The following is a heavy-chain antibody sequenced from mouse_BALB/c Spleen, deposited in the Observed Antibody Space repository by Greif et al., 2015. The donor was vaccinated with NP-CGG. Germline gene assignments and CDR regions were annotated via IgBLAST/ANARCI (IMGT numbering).Heavy chain of an antibody. CDR1: GFSLTSYG. CDR2: IWSGGST. Sequence: VQLQQSGPGLVQPSQSLSITCTVSGFSLTSYGVHWVRQSPGKGLEWLGVIWSGGSTDYNAAFISRLSISKDNSKSXVFFKMNSLQADDTAIYYCAISIYDGYTYAMDYWGQGTSVTVSS. V-gene: IGHV2-4-1*01. D-gene: IGHD2-3*01. CDR3: AISIYDGYTYAMDY. J-gene: IGHJ4*01.